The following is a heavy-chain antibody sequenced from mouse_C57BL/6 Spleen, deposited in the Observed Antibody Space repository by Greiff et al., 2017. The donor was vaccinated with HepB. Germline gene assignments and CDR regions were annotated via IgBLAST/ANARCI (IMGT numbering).Heavy chain of an antibody. V-gene: IGHV1-81*01. D-gene: IGHD2-4*01. Sequence: QVQLKESGAELARPGASVKLSCKASGYTFTSYGISWVKQRTGQGLEWIGEIYPRSGNTYYNEKFKGKATLTADKSSSTAYMELRSLTSEDSAVYFCALIYYDYEGGDYYAMDYWGQGTSVTVSS. CDR1: GYTFTSYG. J-gene: IGHJ4*01. CDR2: IYPRSGNT. CDR3: ALIYYDYEGGDYYAMDY.